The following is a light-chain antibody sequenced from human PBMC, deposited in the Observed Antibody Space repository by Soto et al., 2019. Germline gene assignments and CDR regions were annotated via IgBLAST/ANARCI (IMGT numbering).Light chain of an antibody. J-gene: IGKJ5*01. Sequence: DIVLTQSPGTLSLSPGERATLSCRASQSLTGGYLAWFQQKPGQTPRLLIYSASNRATGIPDRFSGSGSGTDFTLTISRLVTEDFVVYYCQQNGSLPITFGQGTRLEIK. CDR2: SAS. CDR3: QQNGSLPIT. V-gene: IGKV3-20*01. CDR1: QSLTGGY.